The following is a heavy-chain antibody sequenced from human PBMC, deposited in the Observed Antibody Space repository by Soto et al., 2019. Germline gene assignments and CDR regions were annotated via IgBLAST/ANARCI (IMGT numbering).Heavy chain of an antibody. J-gene: IGHJ3*02. CDR2: IYSGGST. V-gene: IGHV3-53*01. CDR1: VFTVISNY. CDR3: ARVRLNYAFDI. Sequence: GGSLRLSCASSVFTVISNYMSWVRQAPGKGLEWVSVIYSGGSTYYADSVKGRFTISRDNSKNTLYLQMNSLRAEDTAVYYCARVRLNYAFDIWGQGTMVTVS. D-gene: IGHD1-1*01.